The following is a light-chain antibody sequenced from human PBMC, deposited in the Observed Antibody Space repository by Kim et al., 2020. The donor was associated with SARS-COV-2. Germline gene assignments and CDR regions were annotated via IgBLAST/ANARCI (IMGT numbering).Light chain of an antibody. CDR2: KTS. CDR1: QTINNW. V-gene: IGKV1-5*03. J-gene: IGKJ2*01. CDR3: QHSYSSSPYT. Sequence: ASVGDRVTITCRASQTINNWLAWYQQKPGKAPKLLIYKTSSLESGVPSRFSGSRSGTEFTLTISNLQPDDFATYYCQHSYSSSPYTFGQGTKLDI.